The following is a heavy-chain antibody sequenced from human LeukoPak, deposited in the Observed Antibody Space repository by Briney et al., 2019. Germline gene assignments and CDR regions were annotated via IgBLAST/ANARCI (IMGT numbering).Heavy chain of an antibody. Sequence: GASVKVSCKASGGTFSSYAISWVRQAPGQGLEWMEGIIPIFGTANYAQRFQGRVTITTDESTSTAYMELSSLRSEDTAVYYCAAGSGSYYEASDYWGQGTLVTVSS. CDR1: GGTFSSYA. D-gene: IGHD3-10*01. CDR3: AAGSGSYYEASDY. J-gene: IGHJ4*02. V-gene: IGHV1-69*05. CDR2: IIPIFGTA.